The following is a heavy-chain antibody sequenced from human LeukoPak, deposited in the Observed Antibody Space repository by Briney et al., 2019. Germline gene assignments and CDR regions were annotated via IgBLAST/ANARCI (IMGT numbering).Heavy chain of an antibody. Sequence: SETLSLTCTVSGGSISSGSYYWSWIRQPAGKGLEWIGRIYTSGSTNYNPSLKSRVTMSVDTSKNQFSLKLSSVTAADTAVYYCAIDYYYMDVWGKGTTVTISS. V-gene: IGHV4-61*02. CDR1: GGSISSGSYY. CDR2: IYTSGST. J-gene: IGHJ6*03. CDR3: AIDYYYMDV.